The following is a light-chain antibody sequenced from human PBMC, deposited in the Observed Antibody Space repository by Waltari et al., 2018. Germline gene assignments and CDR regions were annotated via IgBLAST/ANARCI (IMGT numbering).Light chain of an antibody. Sequence: IQMTQSPPSLSASIGDRVTITCRAGQTINTHLNWYQQKEGKAPQLLIFGASSLRSAVTSRFSGTGSGTEFTLTISGLQPEDFATYYCQQDYNVPPITFGQGTRLDLK. V-gene: IGKV1-39*01. CDR2: GAS. CDR3: QQDYNVPPIT. CDR1: QTINTH. J-gene: IGKJ5*01.